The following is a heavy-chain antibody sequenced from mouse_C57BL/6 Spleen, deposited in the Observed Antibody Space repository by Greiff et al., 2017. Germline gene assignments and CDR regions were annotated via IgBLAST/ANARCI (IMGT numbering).Heavy chain of an antibody. CDR1: GYTFTSYW. J-gene: IGHJ3*01. CDR2: IYPGSGST. V-gene: IGHV1-55*01. Sequence: QVQLQQPGAELVKPGASVKMSCKASGYTFTSYWITWVKQRPGQGLEWIGDIYPGSGSTNYNEKFKSKATLTVDTSSSTAYMQLSSLTSEDSAVYYGARGTTVVATDWFAYWGQGTLVTVSA. D-gene: IGHD1-1*01. CDR3: ARGTTVVATDWFAY.